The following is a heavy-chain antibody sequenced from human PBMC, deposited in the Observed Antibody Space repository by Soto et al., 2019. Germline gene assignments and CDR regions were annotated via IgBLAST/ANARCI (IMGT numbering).Heavy chain of an antibody. D-gene: IGHD3-22*01. J-gene: IGHJ6*02. V-gene: IGHV1-69*06. CDR1: GGTFSSYA. Sequence: ASVKVSCKASGGTFSSYAISWVRQAPGQGLEWMGGIIPIFGTANYAQKFQGRVTITADKSTSTAYMELSSPRSEDTAVYYCARDLGYYDSSGYQPAYYGMDVWGQGTKVTVYS. CDR2: IIPIFGTA. CDR3: ARDLGYYDSSGYQPAYYGMDV.